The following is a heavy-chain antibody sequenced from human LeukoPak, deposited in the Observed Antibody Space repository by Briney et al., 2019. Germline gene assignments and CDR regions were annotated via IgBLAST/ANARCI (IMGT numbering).Heavy chain of an antibody. CDR2: IKQDGSEK. J-gene: IGHJ6*04. CDR1: GFTFSNYW. CDR3: ARVGPLLWFGESPGYYYYGMDV. D-gene: IGHD3-10*01. Sequence: PGGSLRLSCAASGFTFSNYWMSWVRQAPGKGLEWVANIKQDGSEKYYVDSVKGRFTISRDNAKNSLYLQMNSLRAEDTAVYYCARVGPLLWFGESPGYYYYGMDVWGKGTTVTVSS. V-gene: IGHV3-7*03.